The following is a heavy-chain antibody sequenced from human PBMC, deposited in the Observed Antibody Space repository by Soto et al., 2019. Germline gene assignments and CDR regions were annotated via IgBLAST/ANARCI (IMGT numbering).Heavy chain of an antibody. J-gene: IGHJ6*03. CDR1: GYTFTSYG. CDR3: ARDGIAARRYYYYYMDV. V-gene: IGHV1-18*01. CDR2: ISAYNGNT. D-gene: IGHD6-6*01. Sequence: ASVKVSCKASGYTFTSYGISWVRQAPGQGLEWMGWISAYNGNTNYAQKLQGRVTMTTDTSTSTAYMELRSLRSDDTAVYYCARDGIAARRYYYYYMDVWGKGTTVTVSS.